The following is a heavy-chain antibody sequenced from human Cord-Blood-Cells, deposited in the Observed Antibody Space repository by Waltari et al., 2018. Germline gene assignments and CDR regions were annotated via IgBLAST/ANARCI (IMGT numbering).Heavy chain of an antibody. V-gene: IGHV3-23*01. CDR2: ISGSGGST. CDR1: GFTFSSYA. Sequence: VQPGGSLRLSCAASGFTFSSYAMSWVRQAPGKGLEWVSAISGSGGSTYYADSVKGRFTISRDNSKNTLYLQMNSLRAEDTAVYYCAKDLNFEFGSGSEWGGYWGQGTLVTVSS. CDR3: AKDLNFEFGSGSEWGGY. D-gene: IGHD3-10*01. J-gene: IGHJ4*02.